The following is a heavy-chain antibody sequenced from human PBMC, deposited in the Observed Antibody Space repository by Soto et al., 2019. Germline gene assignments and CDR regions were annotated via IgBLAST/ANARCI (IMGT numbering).Heavy chain of an antibody. D-gene: IGHD6-13*01. J-gene: IGHJ4*02. CDR2: IYPGDSET. CDR1: GYTFSNFW. V-gene: IGHV5-51*01. CDR3: ARSPRSSPYFDY. Sequence: PGESLKISCQCSGYTFSNFWIAWVRQLPGKGLEYMGIIYPGDSETRYSPSFHGKVTISADRSIGTAYLQWSSLEASDSAFYFCARSPRSSPYFDYWGQEALVT.